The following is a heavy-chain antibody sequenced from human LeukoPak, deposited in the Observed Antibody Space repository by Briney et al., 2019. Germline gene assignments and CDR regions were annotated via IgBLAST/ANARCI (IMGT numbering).Heavy chain of an antibody. CDR2: INHSGST. CDR3: AYYYYDISGPGDY. Sequence: SETLSLTCAVYGGSFSNYYWTWIRQPPGKGLEWIGEINHSGSTNYNPSLKRRLTISQDTSKNQVSLKLSSVTAADTAVYYCAYYYYDISGPGDYWGQGTLLTVSS. V-gene: IGHV4-34*01. D-gene: IGHD3-22*01. CDR1: GGSFSNYY. J-gene: IGHJ4*02.